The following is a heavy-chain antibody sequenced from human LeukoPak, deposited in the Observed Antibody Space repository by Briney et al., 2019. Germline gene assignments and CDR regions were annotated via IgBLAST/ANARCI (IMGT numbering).Heavy chain of an antibody. D-gene: IGHD3-10*01. V-gene: IGHV3-30*18. J-gene: IGHJ5*02. Sequence: GGSLTLSCAASGFTFSSYGMHWVRQAPGRGLELVAIISYDGSKKYYGDSVKGRFTISRDNSKNTLYLQMNSLRAEDTAVYYCAKAYYGSGSPLDWFDPWGQGTLVTVSS. CDR3: AKAYYGSGSPLDWFDP. CDR1: GFTFSSYG. CDR2: ISYDGSKK.